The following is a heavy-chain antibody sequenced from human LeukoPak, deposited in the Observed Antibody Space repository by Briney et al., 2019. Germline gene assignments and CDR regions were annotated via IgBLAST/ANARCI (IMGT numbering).Heavy chain of an antibody. Sequence: ASVKVSCKASGYTFISYYIHWVRQAPGQGLEWVGIINPRDDTTSYAQRFQSRVTVTRDTTTTTVYMELSSLRSEDTAVYYCTRVHDYRTSGEYFQHWGQGTLVTVSS. CDR2: INPRDDTT. J-gene: IGHJ1*01. V-gene: IGHV1-46*03. D-gene: IGHD4-11*01. CDR3: TRVHDYRTSGEYFQH. CDR1: GYTFISYY.